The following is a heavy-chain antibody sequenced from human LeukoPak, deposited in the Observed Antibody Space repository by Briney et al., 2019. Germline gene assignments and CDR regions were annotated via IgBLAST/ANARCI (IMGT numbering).Heavy chain of an antibody. V-gene: IGHV1-69*11. CDR3: TIIPNVILFTHYFEY. CDR1: GGVFTTYA. D-gene: IGHD2-21*01. Sequence: SVKVSCKASGGVFTTYAISWVRQAPGQGLEWMGSIIPFLGTTNYAQKFQGRVTITADEPTRTAYMELTYVRSDDTAVYYCTIIPNVILFTHYFEYWGQGTLVTVSS. CDR2: IIPFLGTT. J-gene: IGHJ4*02.